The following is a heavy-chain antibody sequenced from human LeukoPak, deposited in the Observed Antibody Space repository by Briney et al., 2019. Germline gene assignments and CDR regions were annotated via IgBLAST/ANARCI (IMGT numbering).Heavy chain of an antibody. D-gene: IGHD3-10*01. CDR1: GYTFTSNH. Sequence: GASVKVSCKASGYTFTSNHISWVRQAPGQGLEWMGWISVYNGKRNYAQNLQGRVTMTTDTSTSTAYMELRSLRSDDTAVYYCARRWFDTDDAFDIWGQGTMVTVSS. CDR2: ISVYNGKR. V-gene: IGHV1-18*01. J-gene: IGHJ3*02. CDR3: ARRWFDTDDAFDI.